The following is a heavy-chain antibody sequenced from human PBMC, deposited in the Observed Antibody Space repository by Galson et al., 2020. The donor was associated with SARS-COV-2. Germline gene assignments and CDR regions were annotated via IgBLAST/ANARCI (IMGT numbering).Heavy chain of an antibody. Sequence: GESLKISCAASGFTFSSYAMSWVRQAPGKGLEWVSAISGSGGSTYYADSVKGRFTISSDNSKNTLYLQMNSLRAEDTAVYYCARGVVVVPAARFYYYYMDVWGKGTTVTVAS. D-gene: IGHD2-2*01. V-gene: IGHV3-23*01. J-gene: IGHJ6*03. CDR1: GFTFSSYA. CDR2: ISGSGGST. CDR3: ARGVVVVPAARFYYYYMDV.